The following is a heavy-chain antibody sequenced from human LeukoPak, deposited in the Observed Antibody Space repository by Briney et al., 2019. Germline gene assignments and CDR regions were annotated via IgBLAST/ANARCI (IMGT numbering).Heavy chain of an antibody. V-gene: IGHV3-66*01. CDR3: ARDFGSGTTAFDY. Sequence: PGGSLRLSCAASGFTFSSYGMNWVRQAPGKGLEWVSVIYSGGSTYYADSVKGRFTISRDNSKNTLYLQMNSLRAEDTAVYYCARDFGSGTTAFDYWGQGTLVTVSS. CDR1: GFTFSSYG. CDR2: IYSGGST. J-gene: IGHJ4*02. D-gene: IGHD3-10*01.